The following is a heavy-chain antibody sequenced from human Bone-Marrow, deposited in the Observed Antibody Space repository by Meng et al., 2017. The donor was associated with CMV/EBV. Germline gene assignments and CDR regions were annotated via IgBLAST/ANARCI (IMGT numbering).Heavy chain of an antibody. CDR1: GGSVRDYY. V-gene: IGHV4-59*02. Sequence: SETLSLTCTVSGGSVRDYYWSWIRQPPGKGLEWIGYIFYSGNTKYNPSLEGRVIISVDPSKNQFSLSLTSLTAADTAVYYCARDVTPDFWGQGTPVTVSS. CDR2: IFYSGNT. D-gene: IGHD5-18*01. CDR3: ARDVTPDF. J-gene: IGHJ4*02.